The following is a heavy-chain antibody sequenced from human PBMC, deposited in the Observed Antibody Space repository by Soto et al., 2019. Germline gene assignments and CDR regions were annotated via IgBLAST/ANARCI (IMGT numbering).Heavy chain of an antibody. CDR3: AKDPPLTYNWKLQSKSDEVYYYGMDV. D-gene: IGHD1-1*01. J-gene: IGHJ6*02. V-gene: IGHV3-23*01. CDR2: ISGSGGST. CDR1: GFTFSSYA. Sequence: HPGGSLRLSCAAYGFTFSSYAMSWVRQAPGKGLEWVSAISGSGGSTYYADSVKGRFTISRDNSKNTLYLQMNSLRAEDTAVYYCAKDPPLTYNWKLQSKSDEVYYYGMDVWGQGTTLTVSS.